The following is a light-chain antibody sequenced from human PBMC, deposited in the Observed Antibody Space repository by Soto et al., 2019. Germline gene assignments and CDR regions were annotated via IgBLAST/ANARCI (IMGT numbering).Light chain of an antibody. CDR3: QQSYRAVT. CDR1: QIFRSY. Sequence: EIPMTQSASSLSASVGDRINIXCRASQIFRSYRTWSQHTTGQAPRHLIFAASRLQTGVTSRFRGTGCAKHFNLTISRLQPEDFATYDCQQSYRAVTFGQGTRLEIK. J-gene: IGKJ5*01. CDR2: AAS. V-gene: IGKV1-39*01.